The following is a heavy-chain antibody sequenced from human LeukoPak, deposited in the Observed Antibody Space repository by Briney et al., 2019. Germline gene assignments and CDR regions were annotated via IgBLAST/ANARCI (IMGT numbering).Heavy chain of an antibody. D-gene: IGHD3-16*01. CDR3: ARDDYLGY. CDR2: ISNDDGNKK. Sequence: PGGSLRLSCAVSGFTFSSHAMHWVRQAPGKGLEWVAVISNDDGNKKFYADSVKGRFTISRDNAKNSVYLQMNSLRVEDTAVYYCARDDYLGYWGQGTLVTVSS. V-gene: IGHV3-30-3*01. J-gene: IGHJ4*02. CDR1: GFTFSSHA.